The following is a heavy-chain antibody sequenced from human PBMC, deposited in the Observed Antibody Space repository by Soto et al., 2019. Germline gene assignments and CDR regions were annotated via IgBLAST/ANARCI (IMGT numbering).Heavy chain of an antibody. Sequence: SETLSLTCTVSGGSISSYDCSWMRQPPGKELEWIGYIYYSGSTNYNPSLKSRVTISVDTSKTQFSLKLSSVTAADTAVYYCARSGLRYFDWHYYYYGMDVWGQGTTVTVSS. J-gene: IGHJ6*02. CDR1: GGSISSYD. CDR2: IYYSGST. V-gene: IGHV4-59*01. CDR3: ARSGLRYFDWHYYYYGMDV. D-gene: IGHD3-9*01.